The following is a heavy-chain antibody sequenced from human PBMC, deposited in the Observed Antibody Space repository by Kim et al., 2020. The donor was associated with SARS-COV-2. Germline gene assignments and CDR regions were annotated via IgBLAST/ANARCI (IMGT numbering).Heavy chain of an antibody. Sequence: SSSTIYYADSVKGRFTISRDNAKNSLYLQMNSLRDEDTAVYYCARAGGDYWGQGTLVTVSS. V-gene: IGHV3-48*02. CDR2: SSSTI. CDR3: ARAGGDY. D-gene: IGHD3-10*01. J-gene: IGHJ4*02.